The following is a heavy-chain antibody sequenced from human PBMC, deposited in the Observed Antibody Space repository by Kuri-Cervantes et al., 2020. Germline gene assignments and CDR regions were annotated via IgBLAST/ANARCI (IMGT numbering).Heavy chain of an antibody. V-gene: IGHV3-23*01. Sequence: GESLKISCAASGFTFSNSAMSWVRQAPGKGPEWVSAISGSGGSTYYADSVKGRFTISRDNAKNSLYLQMNSLRAEDTAVYYCARDVTMLFDYWGQGTLVTVSS. CDR2: ISGSGGST. J-gene: IGHJ4*02. CDR3: ARDVTMLFDY. D-gene: IGHD2-2*01. CDR1: GFTFSNSA.